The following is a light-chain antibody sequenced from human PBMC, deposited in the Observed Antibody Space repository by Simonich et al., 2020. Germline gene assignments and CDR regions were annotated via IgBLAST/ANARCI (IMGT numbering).Light chain of an antibody. CDR3: SSYTSSSTLV. Sequence: QSALTQPASVSGSPGQSITISCTGTSSYVGGYNYVSWYQQHPGKAPKLMIYDVRKRPSGVSNRFSGSKSGNTASLTISGLQAEDEADYYCSSYTSSSTLVFGGGTKLTVL. V-gene: IGLV2-14*01. CDR1: SSYVGGYNY. J-gene: IGLJ2*01. CDR2: DVR.